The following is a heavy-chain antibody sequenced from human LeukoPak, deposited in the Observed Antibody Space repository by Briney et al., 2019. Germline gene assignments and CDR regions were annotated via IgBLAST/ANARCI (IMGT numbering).Heavy chain of an antibody. Sequence: GGSLRLSCAASGCTFNTYWMHWVRQAPGKGLVWVSRINGDGSGTRYADSVEGRFTISRDNAKNTVYLQMNSLRAEDTAVYYCVREGGSYYGYWGQGTLVTVSS. J-gene: IGHJ4*02. D-gene: IGHD1-26*01. CDR3: VREGGSYYGY. V-gene: IGHV3-74*01. CDR1: GCTFNTYW. CDR2: INGDGSGT.